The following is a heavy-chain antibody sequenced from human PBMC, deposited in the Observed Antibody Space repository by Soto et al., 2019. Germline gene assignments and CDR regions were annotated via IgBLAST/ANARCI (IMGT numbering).Heavy chain of an antibody. CDR3: ARMHYDSSGYPNWFDP. V-gene: IGHV4-39*01. J-gene: IGHJ5*02. CDR2: IYYSGST. CDR1: GGSISSSSYY. Sequence: SETLSLTCTVSGGSISSSSYYWGWIRQPPGKGLEWIGSIYYSGSTYYNPSLKSRVTISVDTSKNQFSLKLSFVTAADTAVYYCARMHYDSSGYPNWFDPWGQGTLVTVSS. D-gene: IGHD3-22*01.